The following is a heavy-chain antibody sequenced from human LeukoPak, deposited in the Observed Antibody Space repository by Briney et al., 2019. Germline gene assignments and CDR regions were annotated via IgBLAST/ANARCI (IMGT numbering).Heavy chain of an antibody. V-gene: IGHV5-10-1*01. J-gene: IGHJ4*02. CDR3: ARRYCSSGSCFADY. CDR2: IDPSDSDT. CDR1: GYSFTNYW. D-gene: IGHD2-15*01. Sequence: GESLKISCKGSGYSFTNYWIGWVRQMPGKGLEWMGMIDPSDSDTNHSPSFQGHVTISADKSISTAYLQWSSLKASDTAMYYCARRYCSSGSCFADYWGQGTLVTVSS.